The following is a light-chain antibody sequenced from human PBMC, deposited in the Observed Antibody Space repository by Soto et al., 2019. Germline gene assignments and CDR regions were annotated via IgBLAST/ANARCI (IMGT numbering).Light chain of an antibody. Sequence: EIALTQSPATLSVSPGERATLSCRASQSVSNFLAWYQQKPGQAPRLVISDASNRATGIPARFSGSGSGTDFTLTISSLEPDDFAVYYCQQRSKWPFTFGPGTKVDIK. J-gene: IGKJ3*01. CDR1: QSVSNF. CDR3: QQRSKWPFT. V-gene: IGKV3-11*01. CDR2: DAS.